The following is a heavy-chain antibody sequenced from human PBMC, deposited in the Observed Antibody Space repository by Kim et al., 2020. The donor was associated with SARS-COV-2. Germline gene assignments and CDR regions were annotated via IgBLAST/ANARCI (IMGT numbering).Heavy chain of an antibody. CDR1: GFTVSSNY. J-gene: IGHJ5*02. CDR2: IYSGGST. CDR3: ARGDARHWPNWFDP. V-gene: IGHV3-66*01. Sequence: GGSLRLSCAASGFTVSSNYMSWVRQAPGKGLEWVSVIYSGGSTYYADSVKGRFTISRDNSKNTLYLQMSSLRAEDTAVYYCARGDARHWPNWFDPWGQGTLVTVSS.